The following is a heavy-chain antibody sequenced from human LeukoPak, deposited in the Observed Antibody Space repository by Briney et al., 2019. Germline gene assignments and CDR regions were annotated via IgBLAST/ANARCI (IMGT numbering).Heavy chain of an antibody. CDR2: ISAYNGNT. CDR1: GYTFTSYG. J-gene: IGHJ4*02. CDR3: ARVHLTGPFDY. V-gene: IGHV1-18*01. D-gene: IGHD7-27*01. Sequence: ASVKVSCKASGYTFTSYGISWVRQAPGQGPEWMGWISAYNGNTNYAQKLQGRDTMTTDTSTSTAYMELRSLRSDDTAVYYCARVHLTGPFDYWGQGTLVTVSS.